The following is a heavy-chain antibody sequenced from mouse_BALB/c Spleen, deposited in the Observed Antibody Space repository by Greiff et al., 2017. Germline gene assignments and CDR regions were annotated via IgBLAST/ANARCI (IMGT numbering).Heavy chain of an antibody. V-gene: IGHV1-7*01. CDR1: GYTFTSYW. J-gene: IGHJ2*01. Sequence: VQRVESGAELAKPGASVKMSCKASGYTFTSYWMHWVKQRPGQGLEWIGYINPSTGYTEYNQKFKDKATLTADKSSSTAYMQLSSLTSEDSAVYYCAELGRNYWGQGTTLTVSS. CDR3: AELGRNY. D-gene: IGHD4-1*01. CDR2: INPSTGYT.